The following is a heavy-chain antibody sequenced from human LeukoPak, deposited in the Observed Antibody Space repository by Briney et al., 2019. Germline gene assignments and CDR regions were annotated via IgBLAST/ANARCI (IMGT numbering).Heavy chain of an antibody. CDR3: TAGLETTDDAS. D-gene: IGHD1/OR15-1a*01. CDR1: GFIFNSAW. CDR2: ITTTADGEIT. J-gene: IGHJ1*01. V-gene: IGHV3-15*01. Sequence: TGGSLRLSCEGSGFIFNSAWMSWVRQAPGKGLEWVGRITTTADGEITDYGAPVRGRFTISRDDSKRTVYLQMDSLKTEDTAVYYCTAGLETTDDASWGQGTLATVSS.